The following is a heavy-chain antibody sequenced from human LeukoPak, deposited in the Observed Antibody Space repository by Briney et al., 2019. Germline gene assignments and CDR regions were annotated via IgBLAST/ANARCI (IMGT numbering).Heavy chain of an antibody. J-gene: IGHJ4*02. CDR2: IYTSGST. Sequence: PSETLSLTCTVSGYSISSGYYWSWIRQPAGKGLEWIGRIYTSGSTNYNPSLKSRVTISVDTSKNQFSLKLSSVTAADTAVYYCARDYPYYYDSSGYYYGSGGFDYWGQGTLVTVSS. V-gene: IGHV4-61*02. CDR3: ARDYPYYYDSSGYYYGSGGFDY. D-gene: IGHD3-22*01. CDR1: GYSISSGYY.